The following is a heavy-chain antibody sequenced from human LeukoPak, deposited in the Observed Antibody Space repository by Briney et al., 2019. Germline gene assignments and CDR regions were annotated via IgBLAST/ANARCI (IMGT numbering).Heavy chain of an antibody. CDR3: TRNIVVVPAAFDAFDI. Sequence: PGGSLKLSCAASGFTFSGSAMHWVRQASGKGLEWVGRIRSKANSYATAYAASVKGRFTISRDDSKNTAYLQMNSLKTEDTAVYYCTRNIVVVPAAFDAFDIWGQGTVVTVSS. J-gene: IGHJ3*02. CDR1: GFTFSGSA. D-gene: IGHD2-2*01. V-gene: IGHV3-73*01. CDR2: IRSKANSYAT.